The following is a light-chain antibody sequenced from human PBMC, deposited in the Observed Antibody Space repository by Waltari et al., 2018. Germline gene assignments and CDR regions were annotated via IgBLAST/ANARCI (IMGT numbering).Light chain of an antibody. Sequence: QSALTQPRSVSGSPGQSVTISCTGISSEVGDFKVVSWYQQHPGEAPKLMIYDVPKRPSGVPDRLSGAKSGNTASLTISGLQAEDEANYYCCSYIGTHTNWVFGGGTKLTVL. J-gene: IGLJ3*02. V-gene: IGLV2-11*01. CDR2: DVP. CDR3: CSYIGTHTNWV. CDR1: SSEVGDFKV.